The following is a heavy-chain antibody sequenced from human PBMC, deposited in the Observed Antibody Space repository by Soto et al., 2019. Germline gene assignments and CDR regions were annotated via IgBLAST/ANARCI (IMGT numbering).Heavy chain of an antibody. CDR3: ARLGHPGH. J-gene: IGHJ4*02. Sequence: QVQLVQAGAEVKKPGSSVKVSCTASGGSLRNSVISWVRQAPAQRLEWMGGVIPIFGTANYAQKFQGRVTMTADEATSTAYMDLSSLSPDDTAVYYCARLGHPGHWGPGTLVIVSS. CDR2: VIPIFGTA. V-gene: IGHV1-69*01. CDR1: GGSLRNSV.